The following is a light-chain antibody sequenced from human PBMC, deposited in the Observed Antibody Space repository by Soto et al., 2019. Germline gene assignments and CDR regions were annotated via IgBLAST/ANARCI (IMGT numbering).Light chain of an antibody. CDR1: SSDVGAYNY. CDR3: SSLADGHVI. Sequence: QSALTQPPSASGSPGQSVTISCTGTSSDVGAYNYVSWYQYHPGKVPKLIIDEVTQRPSGVPDRFSGSKSGNTASLTVSGLQADDEADYYCSSLADGHVIFGGGTKLTVL. CDR2: EVT. V-gene: IGLV2-8*01. J-gene: IGLJ2*01.